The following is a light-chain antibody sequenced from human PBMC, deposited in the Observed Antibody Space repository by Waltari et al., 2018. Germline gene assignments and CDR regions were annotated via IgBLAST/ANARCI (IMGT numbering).Light chain of an antibody. Sequence: DIVLTQSPATLSLSLGERATLSCRASQSVSNYLGWYQQKPGQAPRLLIYDASNRATGIPARFSGSGSGTDLTLTINSLEPEDFAVYDCQQRSNWPLTFGGGTKVEIK. CDR3: QQRSNWPLT. CDR1: QSVSNY. CDR2: DAS. J-gene: IGKJ4*01. V-gene: IGKV3-11*01.